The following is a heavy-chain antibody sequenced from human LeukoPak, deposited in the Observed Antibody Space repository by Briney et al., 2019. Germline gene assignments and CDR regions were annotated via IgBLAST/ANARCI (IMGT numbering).Heavy chain of an antibody. CDR2: IKNDGSEK. J-gene: IGHJ4*02. CDR3: ARVGTAEGTLEDY. D-gene: IGHD6-13*01. CDR1: GFTFRNYW. V-gene: IGHV3-7*01. Sequence: GGSLRLSCGASGFTFRNYWMSWVRQPPGKGLEWVANIKNDGSEKYYVDSVKGRFTISRDNPKNSLYLQMNSLRAEDTAVYYCARVGTAEGTLEDYWGQGTLVTVSS.